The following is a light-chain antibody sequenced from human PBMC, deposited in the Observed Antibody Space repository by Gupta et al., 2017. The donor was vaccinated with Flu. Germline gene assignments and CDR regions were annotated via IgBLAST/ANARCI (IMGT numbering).Light chain of an antibody. V-gene: IGKV3-15*01. Sequence: ERATLSCRASHSIDQDLAWYQQKPGQAPRLLIYGAATRATDTPGRFSGSGSGTEFTLTISSLQSEEFAVYYCQQYKNWLALSFGGGTTVEFK. CDR1: HSIDQD. J-gene: IGKJ4*01. CDR3: QQYKNWLALS. CDR2: GAA.